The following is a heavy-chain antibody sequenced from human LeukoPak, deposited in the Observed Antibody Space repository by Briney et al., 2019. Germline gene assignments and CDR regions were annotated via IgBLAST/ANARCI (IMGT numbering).Heavy chain of an antibody. CDR1: GFTFSSYG. CDR3: ARSYDYVWGSYDY. CDR2: IWYDGSNK. Sequence: PGGSLRLSCAASGFTFSSYGMHWVRQAPGKGLEWVAVIWYDGSNKYYADSVKGRFTISRDNSKNTLYLQVNSLRAEDTAVYYCARSYDYVWGSYDYWGQGTLVTVSS. D-gene: IGHD3-16*01. V-gene: IGHV3-33*01. J-gene: IGHJ4*02.